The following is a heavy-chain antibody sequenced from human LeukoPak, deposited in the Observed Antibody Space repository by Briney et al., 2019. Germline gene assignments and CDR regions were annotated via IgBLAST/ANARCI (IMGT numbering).Heavy chain of an antibody. CDR2: INSDGTST. D-gene: IGHD2-2*03. CDR3: ARATLDIVGATRTFDY. V-gene: IGHV3-74*01. CDR1: GFTFSSYW. Sequence: GGSLRLSCAAAGFTFSSYWMHWVRQAEGVGLVCVSRINSDGTSTTYADSVKGRFTISRDNARNTLYMQMNSLRAEDTAVYYCARATLDIVGATRTFDYWGQGTLVTVSS. J-gene: IGHJ4*02.